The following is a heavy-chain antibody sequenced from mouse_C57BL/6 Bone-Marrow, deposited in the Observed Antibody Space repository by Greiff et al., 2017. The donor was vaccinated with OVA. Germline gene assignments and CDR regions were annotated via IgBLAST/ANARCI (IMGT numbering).Heavy chain of an antibody. CDR1: GYTFTSYG. CDR3: ARGYGTPFAY. D-gene: IGHD1-1*01. CDR2: IYPRSGNT. V-gene: IGHV1-81*01. J-gene: IGHJ3*01. Sequence: QVQLQQSGAELARPGASVKLSCKASGYTFTSYGISWVKQRTGQGLEWIGEIYPRSGNTYYNEKFKGKATLTSDKSSSTAYMELRSLTSEDSAVYFCARGYGTPFAYWGQGTLVTVSA.